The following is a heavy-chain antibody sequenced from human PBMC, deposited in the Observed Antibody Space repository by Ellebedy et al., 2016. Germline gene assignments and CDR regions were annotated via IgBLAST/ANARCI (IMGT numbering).Heavy chain of an antibody. Sequence: ASVKVSCXASGYTFTSYDINWVRQATGQGLEWIGWMNPNTGNSGSAQKFQGRVTMTRSISLNTAYMELSSLRSEDTAVYYCAGSDMTPSGTDALDIWGRGTMVTVSS. D-gene: IGHD1-26*01. V-gene: IGHV1-8*01. CDR1: GYTFTSYD. CDR2: MNPNTGNS. CDR3: AGSDMTPSGTDALDI. J-gene: IGHJ3*02.